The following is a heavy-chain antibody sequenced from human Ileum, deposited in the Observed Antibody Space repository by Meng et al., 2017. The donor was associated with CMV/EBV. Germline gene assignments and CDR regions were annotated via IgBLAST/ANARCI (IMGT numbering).Heavy chain of an antibody. J-gene: IGHJ4*02. Sequence: GGSLRLSCAASGFTFDGYGMQWVRQTPGKGLEWVSGVSWSSGSIGYADSVKGRFTISRDSAKNTLYLQMNSLRAEDTAVYYCAKNDYDTRGYYFRPNYFDSWGQGTLVTVSS. D-gene: IGHD3-22*01. CDR3: AKNDYDTRGYYFRPNYFDS. V-gene: IGHV3-9*01. CDR1: GFTFDGYG. CDR2: VSWSSGSI.